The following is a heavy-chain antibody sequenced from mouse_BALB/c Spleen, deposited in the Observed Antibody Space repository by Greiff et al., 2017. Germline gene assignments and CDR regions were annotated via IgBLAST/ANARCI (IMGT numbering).Heavy chain of an antibody. CDR1: GYSFTGYF. CDR3: ASYGNYDYYAMDY. V-gene: IGHV1-20*02. J-gene: IGHJ4*01. D-gene: IGHD2-1*01. Sequence: VQLKQSGPELVKPGASVKISCKASGYSFTGYFMNWVMQSHGKSLEWIGRINPYNGVTFSNQKFKGKATLTVDKSSSTAHMGLRILASEDSAVYYCASYGNYDYYAMDYWGQGTSVTVSS. CDR2: INPYNGVT.